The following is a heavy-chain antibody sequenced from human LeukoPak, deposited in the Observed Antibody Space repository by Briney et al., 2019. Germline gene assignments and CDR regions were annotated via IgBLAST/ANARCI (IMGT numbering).Heavy chain of an antibody. CDR3: VRDLTYGARFDY. V-gene: IGHV3-30*03. J-gene: IGHJ4*02. D-gene: IGHD3-9*01. CDR1: GITFTDYA. Sequence: GTSLRLSCVASGITFTDYAINWVRQAPGKGMEWVAVISSDGNNKYYADTVKGRFTISRDNFRSTVFLEVSTLRPEDTGLYYCVRDLTYGARFDYWGQGTLVTVSS. CDR2: ISSDGNNK.